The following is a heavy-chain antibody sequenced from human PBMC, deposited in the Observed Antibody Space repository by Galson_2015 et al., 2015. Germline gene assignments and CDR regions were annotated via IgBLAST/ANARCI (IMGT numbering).Heavy chain of an antibody. V-gene: IGHV4-4*02. J-gene: IGHJ6*03. Sequence: LSLRCAVSGDSISAPHWWRWVRQPPGKGLEWIGEIYHSGSTNYNPSLKSRVTISLDKSKNHFSLELSSVTAAGTAVYYCARAYYYYMDVWGRGTTVPVSS. CDR2: IYHSGST. CDR1: GDSISAPHW. CDR3: ARAYYYYMDV.